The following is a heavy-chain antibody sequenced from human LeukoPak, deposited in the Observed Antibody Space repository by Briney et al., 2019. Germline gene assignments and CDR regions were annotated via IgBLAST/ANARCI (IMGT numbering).Heavy chain of an antibody. D-gene: IGHD5-12*01. V-gene: IGHV3-23*01. J-gene: IGHJ4*02. Sequence: GGSLRLSCGASGSTFSRYAMSWVRQAPGKGLQWVSEIGGSGGAIYYADSVKGRFTISRDNSKNTLCLQMNSLRAEDTAVYYCAREWGYDVDYFDYWGQGTLVTVSS. CDR3: AREWGYDVDYFDY. CDR2: IGGSGGAI. CDR1: GSTFSRYA.